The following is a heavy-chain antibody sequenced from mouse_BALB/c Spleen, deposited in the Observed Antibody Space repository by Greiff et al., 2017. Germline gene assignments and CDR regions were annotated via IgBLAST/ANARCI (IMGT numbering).Heavy chain of an antibody. CDR2: ISSGGSYT. Sequence: EVHLVESGGGLVKPGGSLKLSCAASGFTFSSYAMSWVRQSPEKRLEWVAEISSGGSYTYYPDTVTGRFTISRDNAKNTLYLEMSSLRSEDTAMYYCARDLDYYGSSYRFAYWGQGTLVTVSA. D-gene: IGHD1-1*01. V-gene: IGHV5-9-4*01. CDR3: ARDLDYYGSSYRFAY. J-gene: IGHJ3*01. CDR1: GFTFSSYA.